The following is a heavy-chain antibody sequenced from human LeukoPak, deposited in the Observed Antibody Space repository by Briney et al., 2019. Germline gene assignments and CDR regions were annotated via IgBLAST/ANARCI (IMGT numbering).Heavy chain of an antibody. Sequence: SETLSLTCTVSDDSITMYYWTWMRQPPGKGLEWIGYVDHTGSTKFNPSLNGRVSISRDTSNNFFSLRLRSVTAADTAVYFCARGRVSSSTWYSTYYYFFYMDFWGKGTTVTVSS. V-gene: IGHV4-59*01. CDR2: VDHTGST. J-gene: IGHJ6*03. CDR3: ARGRVSSSTWYSTYYYFFYMDF. D-gene: IGHD4-11*01. CDR1: DDSITMYY.